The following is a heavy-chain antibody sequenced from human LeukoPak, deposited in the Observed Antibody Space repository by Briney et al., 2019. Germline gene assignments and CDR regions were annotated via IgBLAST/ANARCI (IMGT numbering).Heavy chain of an antibody. Sequence: GGSLRLSCAASGFTFSSYEMNWVRQAPGKELAWVSYISSIGSTIYYADSVKGRFTISRDNAKNSLYLQMNSLRAEDTAVYYCAELGITMIGGVWGKGTTVTISS. J-gene: IGHJ6*04. V-gene: IGHV3-48*03. D-gene: IGHD3-10*02. CDR1: GFTFSSYE. CDR2: ISSIGSTI. CDR3: AELGITMIGGV.